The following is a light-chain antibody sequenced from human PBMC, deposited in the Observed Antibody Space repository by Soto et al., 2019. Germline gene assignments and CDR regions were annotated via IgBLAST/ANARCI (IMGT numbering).Light chain of an antibody. Sequence: DIQMTQSPSSLSASVGDRVTISCRASQSISSYLNWYQQKPGKAPKLLIYAASSLQSGVPSRFSGSGSGTDFALTISSLQPEDIATYYCQQTHSPPRCTFGQGTKLEIK. CDR1: QSISSY. CDR2: AAS. J-gene: IGKJ2*02. CDR3: QQTHSPPRCT. V-gene: IGKV1-39*01.